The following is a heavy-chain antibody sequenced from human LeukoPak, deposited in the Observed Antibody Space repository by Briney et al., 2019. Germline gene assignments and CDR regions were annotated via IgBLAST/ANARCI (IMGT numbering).Heavy chain of an antibody. D-gene: IGHD3-3*01. CDR2: ISSSGSTI. Sequence: GGSLRLSCAASGFTFSDYYMSWIRQAPGKGLEWVSYISSSGSTIYYADSVKGRFTISRDNAKNSLYLQMNSLRAEDTAVYYCAREGYDFWSGSQTRWFDPWGQGTLVTVSS. J-gene: IGHJ5*02. CDR1: GFTFSDYY. V-gene: IGHV3-11*04. CDR3: AREGYDFWSGSQTRWFDP.